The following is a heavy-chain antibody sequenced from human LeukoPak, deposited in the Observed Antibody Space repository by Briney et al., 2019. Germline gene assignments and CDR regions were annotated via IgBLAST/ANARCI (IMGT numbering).Heavy chain of an antibody. CDR3: AREATGIAAAGPPGGQETDFDY. CDR2: IYYSGST. Sequence: PSETLSLTCTVSGGSISSSSYYWGWIRQPPGKGLEWIGSIYYSGSTYDNPSLKSRVTISVDTSKNQFSLKLSSVTAADTAVYYCAREATGIAAAGPPGGQETDFDYWGQGTLVTVSS. J-gene: IGHJ4*02. D-gene: IGHD6-13*01. CDR1: GGSISSSSYY. V-gene: IGHV4-39*07.